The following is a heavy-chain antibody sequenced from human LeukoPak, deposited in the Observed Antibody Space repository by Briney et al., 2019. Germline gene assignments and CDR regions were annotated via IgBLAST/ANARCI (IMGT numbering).Heavy chain of an antibody. V-gene: IGHV3-23*01. CDR2: ISGSGGST. Sequence: QSGGSVRLSCVASGFTFSSYAMSWVRQAPGKGLEWVSAISGSGGSTYYADSVKGRFTISRDNSKNTLYLLMNSLRAEDTAVYYCAKGGVEGDYFDYWGQGTLVTVSS. CDR1: GFTFSSYA. J-gene: IGHJ4*02. CDR3: AKGGVEGDYFDY. D-gene: IGHD1-1*01.